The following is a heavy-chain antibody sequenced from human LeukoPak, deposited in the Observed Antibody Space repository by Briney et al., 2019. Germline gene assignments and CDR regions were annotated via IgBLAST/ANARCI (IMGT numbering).Heavy chain of an antibody. CDR2: ISSDGSSK. CDR3: ARGENSKTYPVSGY. CDR1: GFTFSSYG. D-gene: IGHD2/OR15-2a*01. J-gene: IGHJ4*02. V-gene: IGHV3-30*03. Sequence: PGVSLRLSCVASGFTFSSYGVHWVRQAPGKGMEWVAVISSDGSSKYYTDSVKGRVTIARDNSKNTLYLQMNSVRAEDKAVYYCARGENSKTYPVSGYWGQGTLVTVSS.